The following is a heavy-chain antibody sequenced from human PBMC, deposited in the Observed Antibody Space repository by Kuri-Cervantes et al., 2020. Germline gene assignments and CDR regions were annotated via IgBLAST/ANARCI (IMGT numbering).Heavy chain of an antibody. J-gene: IGHJ4*02. CDR3: ARRGPTSAPFDS. Sequence: ESLKISCAVYGGSFSGYYWSWIRQPPGKGLEWIGEINHSGSTNYNPSLKSRVTISVDTSKNQFSLKLSSVTAADMAVYYCARRGPTSAPFDSWGQGTLVTVSS. CDR1: GGSFSGYY. CDR2: INHSGST. D-gene: IGHD3/OR15-3a*01. V-gene: IGHV4-34*01.